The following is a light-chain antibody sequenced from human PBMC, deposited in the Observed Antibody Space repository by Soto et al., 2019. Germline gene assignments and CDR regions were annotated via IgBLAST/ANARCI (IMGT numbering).Light chain of an antibody. CDR3: QQYNNWPWA. Sequence: EIVLTQSPGTLSLSPGEKATLSCRASQSVSGSYLAWYQQKPGQAPRLLIYGASSWATGIPDRFSGSGSGTEFTLTISSLQSEDFAVYYCQQYNNWPWAFGQGTKVDIK. CDR2: GAS. V-gene: IGKV3D-15*01. J-gene: IGKJ1*01. CDR1: QSVSGSY.